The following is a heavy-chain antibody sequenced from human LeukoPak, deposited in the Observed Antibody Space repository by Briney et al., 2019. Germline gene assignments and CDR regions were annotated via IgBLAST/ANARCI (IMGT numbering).Heavy chain of an antibody. CDR1: GGSISSSNW. D-gene: IGHD4-17*01. CDR3: ASEGLRGAFDI. J-gene: IGHJ3*02. CDR2: IYHSGST. Sequence: SEALSLTCAVSGGSISSSNWWSWVRQPPGKGLEWIGEIYHSGSTNYNPSLKSRVTISVDKSKNQFSLKLSSVTAADTAVYYCASEGLRGAFDIWGQGTMVTVSS. V-gene: IGHV4-4*02.